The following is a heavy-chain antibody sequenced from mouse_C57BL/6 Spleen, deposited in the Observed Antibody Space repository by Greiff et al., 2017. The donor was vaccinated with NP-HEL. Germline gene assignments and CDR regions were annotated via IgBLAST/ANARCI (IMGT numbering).Heavy chain of an antibody. CDR2: IYPSDSET. D-gene: IGHD1-1*01. Sequence: QVQLQQPGAELVRPGSSVKLSCKASGYTFTSYWMDWVKQRPGQGLEWIGNIYPSDSETHYTQKFKDKATLTVDKSSSTAYMQLSSLTSEDSAVYYCARSYGSSYGFDYWGQGTTLTVSS. CDR3: ARSYGSSYGFDY. V-gene: IGHV1-61*01. J-gene: IGHJ2*01. CDR1: GYTFTSYW.